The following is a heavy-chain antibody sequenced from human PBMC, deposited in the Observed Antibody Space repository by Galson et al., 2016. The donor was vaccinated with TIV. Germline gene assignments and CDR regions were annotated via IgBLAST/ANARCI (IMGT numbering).Heavy chain of an antibody. J-gene: IGHJ6*02. CDR2: IIPMIGTP. D-gene: IGHD4-11*01. V-gene: IGHV1-69*06. CDR3: ARVVMAYSNYDGYYHGMDV. Sequence: SVKVSCKASGDTFNSYGIAWVRQAPGQGLEWMGGIIPMIGTPKYAQKFQGRVTITADKSTSTAYMELRSLRSEDTARYYCARVVMAYSNYDGYYHGMDVGGRGTTVTVS. CDR1: GDTFNSYG.